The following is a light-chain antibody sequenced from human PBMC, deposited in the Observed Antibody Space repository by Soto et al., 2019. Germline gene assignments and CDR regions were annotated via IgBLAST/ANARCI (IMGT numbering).Light chain of an antibody. J-gene: IGKJ1*01. CDR1: QGGSSN. CDR3: QQYGSSPS. CDR2: CAS. Sequence: EIVMTQSPATLSLSPGERATLSSRASQGGSSNVAWYQPIPGHTPSIFIYCASASATAVPVRFSGCGSGTEFTITISSLQAEDFAVYYCQQYGSSPSFGQGTKVDIK. V-gene: IGKV3-15*01.